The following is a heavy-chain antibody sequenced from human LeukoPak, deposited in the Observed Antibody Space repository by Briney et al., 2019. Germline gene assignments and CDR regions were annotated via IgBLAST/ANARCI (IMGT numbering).Heavy chain of an antibody. V-gene: IGHV4-31*03. J-gene: IGHJ3*02. CDR2: IYYSGST. CDR3: ARDLAYGDYAFDI. Sequence: SETLPLTCTVSGGSISSGGYYWSWIRQHPGKGLEWIGYIYYSGSTYYNPSLKSRVTISVDTSKNQFSLKLSSVTAADTAVYYCARDLAYGDYAFDIWGQGTMVTVSS. D-gene: IGHD4-17*01. CDR1: GGSISSGGYY.